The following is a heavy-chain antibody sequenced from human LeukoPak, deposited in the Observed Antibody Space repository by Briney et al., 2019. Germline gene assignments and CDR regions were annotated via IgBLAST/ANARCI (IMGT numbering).Heavy chain of an antibody. J-gene: IGHJ4*02. CDR3: ARGGYYYDSSGYLDY. CDR1: GYTFTSYY. CDR2: INASGGST. V-gene: IGHV1-46*01. Sequence: ASVKVSCKASGYTFTSYYMHWVRQAPGQGLEWMGIINASGGSTRYAQEFQGRVTMTRDTSASTVYMELSSLRSEDTAVYYCARGGYYYDSSGYLDYWGQGTLVTVSS. D-gene: IGHD3-22*01.